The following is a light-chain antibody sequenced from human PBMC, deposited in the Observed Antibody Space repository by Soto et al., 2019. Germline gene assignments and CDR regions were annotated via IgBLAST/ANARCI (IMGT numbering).Light chain of an antibody. Sequence: EIVLTQSPVTLSLSPGERATLSCRASQSVSSSYLAWYQQKPGQAPRLLIYGASSRAAGIPARFSASGSGTDFTLTISDVQPEDFALYYCHQRQSWPRTFGQGTKVDIK. J-gene: IGKJ1*01. V-gene: IGKV3D-20*02. CDR2: GAS. CDR3: HQRQSWPRT. CDR1: QSVSSSY.